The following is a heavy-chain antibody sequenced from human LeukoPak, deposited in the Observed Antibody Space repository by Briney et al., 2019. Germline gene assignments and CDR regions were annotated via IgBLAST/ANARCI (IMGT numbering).Heavy chain of an antibody. CDR3: ARDRRDYSTEYYFDY. Sequence: ASVKVSCTASGYTFTGYYMHWVRQAPGQGLEWMGWINPNSGGTNYAQKFQGRVTMTRDTSISTAYMELSRLRSDDTAVYYCARDRRDYSTEYYFDYWGQGTLVTVSS. J-gene: IGHJ4*02. D-gene: IGHD4-11*01. CDR2: INPNSGGT. CDR1: GYTFTGYY. V-gene: IGHV1-2*02.